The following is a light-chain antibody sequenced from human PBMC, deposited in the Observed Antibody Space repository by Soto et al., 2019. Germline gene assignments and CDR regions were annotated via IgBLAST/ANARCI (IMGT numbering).Light chain of an antibody. V-gene: IGKV1-39*01. Sequence: DIQMTQSPSSLSASVGDRVSITCRASHNINSYLNWFQQKPGEVPKLLIYTASNLQSGVPSRFSGSQSGTDFTLTINSLQPEDFATYYCQQGSGTPFTFGHGTRLEIK. CDR3: QQGSGTPFT. CDR1: HNINSY. CDR2: TAS. J-gene: IGKJ5*01.